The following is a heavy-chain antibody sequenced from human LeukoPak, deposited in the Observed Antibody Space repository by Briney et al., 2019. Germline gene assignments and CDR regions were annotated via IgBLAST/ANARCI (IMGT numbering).Heavy chain of an antibody. D-gene: IGHD2-21*02. CDR3: TTDRRSGDGDFFDY. Sequence: GGSLRLSCAASGFTFRNAWMSWVRQGPGKGLEWVGRIKSKPDGGTIDYAAPVKGRFTISRDDSKNTLYLQMNSLKTEDTAVYYCTTDRRSGDGDFFDYWGQGTLVTVFS. CDR2: IKSKPDGGTI. V-gene: IGHV3-15*01. CDR1: GFTFRNAW. J-gene: IGHJ4*02.